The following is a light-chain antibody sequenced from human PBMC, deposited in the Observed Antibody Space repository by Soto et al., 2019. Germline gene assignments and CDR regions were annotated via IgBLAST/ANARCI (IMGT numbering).Light chain of an antibody. V-gene: IGKV3-20*01. CDR2: GAS. J-gene: IGKJ3*01. Sequence: EIVLTHSPGTLSFCPWGIATLTCRASQSVSSSYLAWYQQKPGQAPRLLIYGASSRAIGIPDRFSGSGSGTDFTLTISRLEPEDFAVYYCQQYRNSPFTFGPGTKVDIK. CDR3: QQYRNSPFT. CDR1: QSVSSSY.